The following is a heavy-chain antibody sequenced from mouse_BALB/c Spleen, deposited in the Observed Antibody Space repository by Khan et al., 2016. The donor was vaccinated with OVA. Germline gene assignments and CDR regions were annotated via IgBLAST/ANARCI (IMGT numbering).Heavy chain of an antibody. CDR2: ISPGSGDT. CDR1: GYTFTDYY. D-gene: IGHD1-2*01. J-gene: IGHJ3*01. V-gene: IGHV1-77*01. CDR3: ARRNYFGYTFAY. Sequence: QVQLQQSGAELARPGASVKLSCKASGYTFTDYYINWVKQRTGQGLEWIGEISPGSGDTYYNEKLKGKATLTADKSSTTAYMQLSSLTSEASAVYFRARRNYFGYTFAYWGQGTLVTVSA.